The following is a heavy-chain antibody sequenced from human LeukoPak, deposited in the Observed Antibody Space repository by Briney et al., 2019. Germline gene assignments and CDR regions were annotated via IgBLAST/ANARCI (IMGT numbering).Heavy chain of an antibody. J-gene: IGHJ4*02. CDR3: ARDSGPAGYSSSY. CDR1: GGSISSYY. CDR2: IYYSGST. V-gene: IGHV4-59*01. D-gene: IGHD6-13*01. Sequence: SETLSLTCTVSGGSISSYYWSWIRQPPGKGLEWIGYIYYSGSTNYNPSLESRVTISVDTSKNQFSLKLSSVTAADTAVYYCARDSGPAGYSSSYWGQGTLVTVSS.